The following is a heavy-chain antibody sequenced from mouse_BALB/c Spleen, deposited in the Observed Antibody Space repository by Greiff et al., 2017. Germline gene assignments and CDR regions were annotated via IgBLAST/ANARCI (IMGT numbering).Heavy chain of an antibody. D-gene: IGHD1-1*01. J-gene: IGHJ2*01. CDR2: ISSGGSYT. CDR3: ARRYYGFDY. CDR1: GFTFSSYG. Sequence: EVQLVESGGDLVKPGGSLKLSCAASGFTFSSYGMSWVRQTPDKRLEWVATISSGGSYTYYPDSVKGRFTISRDNAKNTLYLQMSSLKSEDTAMYYCARRYYGFDYWGQGTTLTVSS. V-gene: IGHV5-6*01.